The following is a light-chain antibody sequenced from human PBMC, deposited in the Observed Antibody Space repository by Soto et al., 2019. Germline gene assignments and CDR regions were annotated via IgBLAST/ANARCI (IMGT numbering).Light chain of an antibody. V-gene: IGLV2-14*03. CDR1: SSDVGAYNY. CDR2: DVS. CDR3: SSYTTSSTLV. J-gene: IGLJ2*01. Sequence: QSALTQPASVSGSPGQSITISCTGTSSDVGAYNYVSWYQQHPGKDPKLMIYDVSNRPSGVSNRFSGSKSGNTASLAISGLQAEDEADYYCSSYTTSSTLVFGGGIKATV.